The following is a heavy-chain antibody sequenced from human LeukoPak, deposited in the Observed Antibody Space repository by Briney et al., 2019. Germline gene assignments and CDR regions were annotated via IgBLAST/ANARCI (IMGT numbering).Heavy chain of an antibody. CDR1: GGSISSYY. D-gene: IGHD3-9*01. CDR3: ARQRGYPYYDILTGSSGNWFDP. CDR2: IYTSGST. V-gene: IGHV4-4*09. Sequence: SDTLSLTCTVSGGSISSYYWSWIRQPPGKGLEWIGYIYTSGSTNYNPSLKSRVTISVDTSKNQFSLKLSSVTAADTAMYYSARQRGYPYYDILTGSSGNWFDPWGQGTLVTVSS. J-gene: IGHJ5*02.